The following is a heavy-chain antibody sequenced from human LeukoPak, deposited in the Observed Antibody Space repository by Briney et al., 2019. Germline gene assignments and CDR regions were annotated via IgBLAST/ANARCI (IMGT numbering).Heavy chain of an antibody. J-gene: IGHJ3*02. D-gene: IGHD4-17*01. CDR2: ISGSGGSS. CDR1: GFTFSKYW. Sequence: PGGSLRLSCAASGFTFSKYWMTWVRQAPGKGLEWISAISGSGGSSYTADSVKGRFTISRDNSRNTLYLQMNSLRVGDTAVYYCVKAPLSVTDAFDIWGQGTVVTVSS. CDR3: VKAPLSVTDAFDI. V-gene: IGHV3-23*01.